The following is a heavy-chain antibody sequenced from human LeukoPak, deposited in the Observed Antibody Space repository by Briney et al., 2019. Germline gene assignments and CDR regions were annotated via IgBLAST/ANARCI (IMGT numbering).Heavy chain of an antibody. Sequence: SETLSLTCTVSGGSISSYYWSWIRQPPGKGLEWIGYISDSGSSNYNSSLKSRVIISVDTSKNQFSLKLSSVAAADTAVYYCARGAMVRGVINDYWGQGTLVTVSS. V-gene: IGHV4-59*01. D-gene: IGHD3-10*01. CDR3: ARGAMVRGVINDY. CDR2: ISDSGSS. J-gene: IGHJ4*02. CDR1: GGSISSYY.